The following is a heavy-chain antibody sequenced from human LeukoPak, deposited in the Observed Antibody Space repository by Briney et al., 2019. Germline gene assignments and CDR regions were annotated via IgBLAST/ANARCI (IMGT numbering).Heavy chain of an antibody. J-gene: IGHJ3*02. V-gene: IGHV1-18*01. D-gene: IGHD6-19*01. CDR1: GYTFTSYG. Sequence: EASVKVSCKASGYTFTSYGISWVRQAPGQGLEWMGWISAYNGNTNYAQKFQGRVTITRNTSISTAYMELSSLRSEDTAVYYCARRDSSGWSDAFDIWGQGTMVTVSS. CDR2: ISAYNGNT. CDR3: ARRDSSGWSDAFDI.